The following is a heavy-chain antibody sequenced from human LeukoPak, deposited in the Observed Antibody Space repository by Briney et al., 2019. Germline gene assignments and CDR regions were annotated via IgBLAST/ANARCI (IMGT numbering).Heavy chain of an antibody. J-gene: IGHJ4*02. CDR1: GYTFTSYG. V-gene: IGHV1-18*01. D-gene: IGHD6-13*01. CDR3: ARVRGSVIAAAGSFDY. CDR2: ISAYNGNT. Sequence: ASVKVSCKASGYTFTSYGISWVRQAPEQGLETMGWISAYNGNTNYAQKLQGRVTMTTDTSTSTAYMELRSLRSDDTAVYYCARVRGSVIAAAGSFDYWGQGTLVTVSS.